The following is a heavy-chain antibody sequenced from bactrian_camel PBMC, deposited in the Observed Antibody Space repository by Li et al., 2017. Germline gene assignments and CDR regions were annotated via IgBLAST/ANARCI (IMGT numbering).Heavy chain of an antibody. CDR2: LDGDGST. Sequence: HVQLVESGGGSVQPGGSLRLSCAASGPTYSTYCMAWYRQAPGKDREGVAALDGDGSTTYKDSVKGRFTGSRDNAKNTVYLQMNSLKSEDTALYYCARGEPVSFGYWGQGTQVTVS. CDR1: GPTYSTYC. J-gene: IGHJ6*01. V-gene: IGHV3S53*01. CDR3: ARGEPVSFGY.